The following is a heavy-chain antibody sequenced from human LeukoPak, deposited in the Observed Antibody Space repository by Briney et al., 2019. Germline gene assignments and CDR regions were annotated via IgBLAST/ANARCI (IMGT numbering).Heavy chain of an antibody. CDR2: ISHDGII. CDR1: GFTFNSYV. CDR3: ARDWVYKIDY. D-gene: IGHD5-24*01. J-gene: IGHJ4*02. V-gene: IGHV3-74*01. Sequence: GGSLTLSCETAGFTFNSYVMHWVRRTPGKGLVWVSRISHDGIISYADSVKGRFTISRDNAKNTLILQMNSLRVEDTAVYYCARDWVYKIDYWGRGTLVTVSS.